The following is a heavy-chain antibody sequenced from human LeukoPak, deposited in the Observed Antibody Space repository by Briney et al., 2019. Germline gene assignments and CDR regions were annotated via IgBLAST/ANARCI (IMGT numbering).Heavy chain of an antibody. V-gene: IGHV3-23*01. Sequence: GGSLRLSCAASGFTFSSYAMSWVRQAPGKGLEWFSAISGSGGSTYYADSVKGRFTISRDNSKNTLYLQMNSLRAEDTAVYYCAKDLGLYYYDSSGSSWGQGTLVTVSS. CDR1: GFTFSSYA. CDR2: ISGSGGST. D-gene: IGHD3-22*01. CDR3: AKDLGLYYYDSSGSS. J-gene: IGHJ4*02.